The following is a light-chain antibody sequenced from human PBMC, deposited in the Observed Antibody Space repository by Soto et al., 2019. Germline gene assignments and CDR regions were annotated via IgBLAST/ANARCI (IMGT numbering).Light chain of an antibody. CDR2: LEGSGSY. Sequence: QPVLTQSSSASASLGSSVKLTCTLSSGHSSYIIAWHQQQPGKAPRYLMKLEGSGSYNKGSGVPDRFSGSSSGADRYLTIYNLQSEDEADYYCETWDSNTLVFGGGTKVTVL. V-gene: IGLV4-60*03. CDR1: SGHSSYI. CDR3: ETWDSNTLV. J-gene: IGLJ3*02.